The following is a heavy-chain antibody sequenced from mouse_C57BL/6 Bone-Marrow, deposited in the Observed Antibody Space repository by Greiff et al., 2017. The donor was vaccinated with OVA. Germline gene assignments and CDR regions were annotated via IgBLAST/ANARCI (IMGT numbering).Heavy chain of an antibody. Sequence: EVQVVESGGDLVKPGGSLKLSCAASGFTFSSYGMSWVRQTPDKRLAWVATISSGGSYTFYPDSVKGRFTISRDNAKNTLYLQMSSLKSEDTAMYYCARPRIAWLAYWGQGTLVTVSA. CDR1: GFTFSSYG. CDR2: ISSGGSYT. V-gene: IGHV5-6*01. CDR3: ARPRIAWLAY. J-gene: IGHJ3*01.